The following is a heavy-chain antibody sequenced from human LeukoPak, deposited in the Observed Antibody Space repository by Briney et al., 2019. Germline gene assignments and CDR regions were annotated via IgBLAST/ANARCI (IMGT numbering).Heavy chain of an antibody. CDR1: EFTFSTYA. D-gene: IGHD2-2*01. V-gene: IGHV3-23*01. J-gene: IGHJ4*02. Sequence: PGGSLRLSCVASEFTFSTYAMSWVRQAPGKGLEWVSTISGSSDRTYYADSVKGRFAISRDNSKNTLYLQLRSLRAEDTALYYCAKAIVPVVYTTFDYWGQGALVTVSS. CDR2: ISGSSDRT. CDR3: AKAIVPVVYTTFDY.